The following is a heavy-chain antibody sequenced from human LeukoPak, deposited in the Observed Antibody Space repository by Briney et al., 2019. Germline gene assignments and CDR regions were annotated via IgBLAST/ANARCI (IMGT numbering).Heavy chain of an antibody. CDR2: IWYDGSNK. CDR3: AGSIAVAGTIDY. V-gene: IGHV3-33*01. Sequence: GRSLRLSCAASGFTFSSYGMHWVRQAPGKGLEWVAVIWYDGSNKYYADSVKGRFTISRDNSKNTLYLQMNSLRAEDTAVYYCAGSIAVAGTIDYWGQGTLVSVSS. J-gene: IGHJ4*02. CDR1: GFTFSSYG. D-gene: IGHD6-19*01.